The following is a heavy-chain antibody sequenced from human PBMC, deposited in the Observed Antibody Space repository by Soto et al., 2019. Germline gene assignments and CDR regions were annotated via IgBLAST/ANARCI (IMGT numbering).Heavy chain of an antibody. CDR1: GGSISSGDYY. CDR2: IYYSGST. V-gene: IGHV4-30-4*01. CDR3: AREERGDSSSYYFDY. J-gene: IGHJ4*02. Sequence: QVQLQESGPGLVKPSQTLSLTCTVSGGSISSGDYYWSWIRQPPGKGLEWIGYIYYSGSTYYNPSLRSRVTISVDTSKNQFSLKLSSVTAADTAVYYCAREERGDSSSYYFDYWGQGTLVTVSS. D-gene: IGHD6-6*01.